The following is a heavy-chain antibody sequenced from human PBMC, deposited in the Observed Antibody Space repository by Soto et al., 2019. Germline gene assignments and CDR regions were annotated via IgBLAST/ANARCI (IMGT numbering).Heavy chain of an antibody. CDR3: AKDHYGSAIYGMDV. D-gene: IGHD3-10*01. CDR2: ISWNGGSI. V-gene: IGHV3-9*01. CDR1: GFTFDDYA. Sequence: EVPLVESGGGLVQPGRSLRLSCAASGFTFDDYAMHWVRQAPGKGLEGVSGISWNGGSIGYADSVKGRFTISRDNAKDSLYLQMNSLRAEDTALYYCAKDHYGSAIYGMDVWGQGTTVTVSS. J-gene: IGHJ6*02.